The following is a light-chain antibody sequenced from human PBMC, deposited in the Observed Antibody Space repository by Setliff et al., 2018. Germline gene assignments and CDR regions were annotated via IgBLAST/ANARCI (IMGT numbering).Light chain of an antibody. Sequence: VLTQPSSVSGAPGQRVTISCTGSSSNIGAGYDVHWYQQLPGTAPKLLIYGNSNRPSGVPDRFSGSKSGTSASLAITGLQAEDEADYYCQSYDSSLSGSDVFGTGTKVTVL. V-gene: IGLV1-40*01. CDR3: QSYDSSLSGSDV. CDR1: SSNIGAGYD. J-gene: IGLJ1*01. CDR2: GNS.